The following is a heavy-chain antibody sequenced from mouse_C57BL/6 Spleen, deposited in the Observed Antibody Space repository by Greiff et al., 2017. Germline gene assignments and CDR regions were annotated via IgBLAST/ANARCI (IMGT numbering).Heavy chain of an antibody. D-gene: IGHD1-1*01. V-gene: IGHV1-61*01. CDR1: GYTFTSYW. J-gene: IGHJ2*01. Sequence: VQLQQPGAELVRPGSSVKLSCKASGYTFTSYWMDWVKQRPGQGLEWIGNIYPSDSETHYNQKFKDKATLTVDKSSSTAYMQLSSLTSEDSAVYYCARLHYGSDYWGQGTTLTVSS. CDR2: IYPSDSET. CDR3: ARLHYGSDY.